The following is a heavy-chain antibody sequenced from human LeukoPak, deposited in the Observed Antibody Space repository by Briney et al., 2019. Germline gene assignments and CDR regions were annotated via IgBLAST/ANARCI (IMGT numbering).Heavy chain of an antibody. D-gene: IGHD5-12*01. V-gene: IGHV3-66*01. CDR3: AAKGNGYTGTYVFAH. CDR2: LYSSGYT. CDR1: GFSVTSNY. J-gene: IGHJ4*02. Sequence: PGGSLTLSCAASGFSVTSNYMSWVRQAPGQGLEWVSVLYSSGYTKYADSVKGRFSISGDTSENTLSLHVNSLRAEDSAVYYCAAKGNGYTGTYVFAHWGRGTLVTVSS.